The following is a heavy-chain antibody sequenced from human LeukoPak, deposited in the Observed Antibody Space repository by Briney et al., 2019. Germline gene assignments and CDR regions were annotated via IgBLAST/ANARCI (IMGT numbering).Heavy chain of an antibody. D-gene: IGHD3-16*01. V-gene: IGHV3-9*01. J-gene: IGHJ4*02. CDR1: GFTFDDYA. Sequence: GRSLRLSCAASGFTFDDYAMHWVRQAPGKGLEWVSGISWNSGSIGYADSVKGRFTISRDNARNSLFLQMNSLRAEDTAVYYCARTLRGGGALDYWGQGTLVTVSS. CDR3: ARTLRGGGALDY. CDR2: ISWNSGSI.